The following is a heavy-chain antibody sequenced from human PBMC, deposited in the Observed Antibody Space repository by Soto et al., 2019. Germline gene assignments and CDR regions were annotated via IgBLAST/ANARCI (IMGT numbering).Heavy chain of an antibody. V-gene: IGHV4-59*01. Sequence: SETLSLTCTVSGGSISGYYWSWIRQPPGKGLEWIGNVYYSGGATYNPSVKRRVSISVDTSKNQFPLNLSSVTAADTAVYYCTRDGDGRMTTNPYYYYGMDVWGPGITVTVSS. CDR1: GGSISGYY. J-gene: IGHJ6*02. D-gene: IGHD2-21*02. CDR3: TRDGDGRMTTNPYYYYGMDV. CDR2: VYYSGGA.